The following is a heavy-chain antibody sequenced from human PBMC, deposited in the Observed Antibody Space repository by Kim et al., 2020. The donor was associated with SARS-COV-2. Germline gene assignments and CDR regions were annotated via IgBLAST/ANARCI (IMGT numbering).Heavy chain of an antibody. Sequence: SETLSLTCTVSGGSIRSSSYYWGWIRQPPGKGLEWIGSIYYSGSTYYNPSLKSLVTISVDTSKNQFSLKLSSVTAADTAVYYCARQGESSGYYYNVHSYWGQGTLVTVSS. V-gene: IGHV4-39*01. CDR3: ARQGESSGYYYNVHSY. J-gene: IGHJ4*02. CDR2: IYYSGST. D-gene: IGHD3-22*01. CDR1: GGSIRSSSYY.